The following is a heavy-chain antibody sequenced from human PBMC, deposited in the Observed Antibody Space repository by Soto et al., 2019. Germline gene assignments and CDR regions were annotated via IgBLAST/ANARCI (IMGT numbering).Heavy chain of an antibody. J-gene: IGHJ4*02. V-gene: IGHV1-8*01. D-gene: IGHD3-16*02. CDR2: MNPNSGNT. CDR1: GYTFTSYD. Sequence: ASVKVSCKASGYTFTSYDINWVRQATGQGLEWMGWMNPNSGNTGYAQKFQGRVTMTRNTSISTAYMELSSLRSEDTAVYYCAFSVWGSYRYTVDFDYWGQGTRVTVSS. CDR3: AFSVWGSYRYTVDFDY.